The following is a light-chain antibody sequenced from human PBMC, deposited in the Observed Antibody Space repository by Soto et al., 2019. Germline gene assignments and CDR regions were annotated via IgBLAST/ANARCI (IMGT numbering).Light chain of an antibody. CDR3: CSYVGGGAL. CDR2: EDS. J-gene: IGLJ2*01. V-gene: IGLV2-23*01. CDR1: SSDFGNNNL. Sequence: QSALTQPASVSGSPGQSITISCTGASSDFGNNNLVSWYQQHPGKAPKLMIYEDSKRPPGVSNRFSGSKSGNTASLTISGLHVDDEADYYCCSYVGGGALFGGGTKVTVL.